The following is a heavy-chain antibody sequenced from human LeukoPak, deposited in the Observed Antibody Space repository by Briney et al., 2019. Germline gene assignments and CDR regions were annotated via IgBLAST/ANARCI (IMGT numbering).Heavy chain of an antibody. CDR1: GFSFSDYY. CDR2: ISRNSYR. Sequence: PGGSLTLSCAASGFSFSDYYMSWIRQAPGKGREWVSYISRNSYRNNADSVKGGFPIPRDNAKNSLYLQSASLRAENTAVYHVLRMGIAAVGAYYLDYWGQGTLVAVSS. J-gene: IGHJ4*02. CDR3: LRMGIAAVGAYYLDY. V-gene: IGHV3-11*06. D-gene: IGHD6-13*01.